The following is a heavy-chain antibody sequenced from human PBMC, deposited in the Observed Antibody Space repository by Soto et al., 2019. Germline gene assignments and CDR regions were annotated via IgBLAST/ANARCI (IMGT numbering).Heavy chain of an antibody. J-gene: IGHJ6*02. CDR3: ARGGKYSTNSVCSFYGMGA. CDR1: GYTFTSYG. CDR2: ISAYNGNT. V-gene: IGHV1-18*01. D-gene: IGHD2-8*01. Sequence: QVQLVQSGAEVKKPGASVKVSCKASGYTFTSYGISWVRQAPGQGLEWMGRISAYNGNTNYAQRLQGRVTMTTDKAASAACMELRSLRSDDTAVSCGARGGKYSTNSVCSFYGMGAWGQGTTVTVS.